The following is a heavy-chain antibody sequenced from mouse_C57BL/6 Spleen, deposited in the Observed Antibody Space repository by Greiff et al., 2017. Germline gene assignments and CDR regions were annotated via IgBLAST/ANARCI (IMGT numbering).Heavy chain of an antibody. CDR2: IDPEDGET. V-gene: IGHV14-2*01. J-gene: IGHJ3*01. D-gene: IGHD2-2*01. Sequence: VQLKESGAELVKPGASVKLSCTASGFNITDYYMHWVKQRTEQGLEWIGRIDPEDGETKYAPKLQGKATITADTSSNTAYLQLSSLTSEDTAVYYCARLVTGGAWFAYWGQGTLVTVSA. CDR3: ARLVTGGAWFAY. CDR1: GFNITDYY.